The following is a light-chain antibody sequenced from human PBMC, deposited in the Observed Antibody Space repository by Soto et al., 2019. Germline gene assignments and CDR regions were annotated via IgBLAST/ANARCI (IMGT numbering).Light chain of an antibody. CDR3: QQYNSYSWT. Sequence: IQMTHFPSTLAAYVGDRVIITCRASQSISRRLAWYQQKPGKAPRLLIYDVSTLESGVPSRFSGSGSGTEFTLTISGLQPDDFAPYYCQQYNSYSWTFGQGTKVDI. CDR1: QSISRR. J-gene: IGKJ1*01. CDR2: DVS. V-gene: IGKV1-5*01.